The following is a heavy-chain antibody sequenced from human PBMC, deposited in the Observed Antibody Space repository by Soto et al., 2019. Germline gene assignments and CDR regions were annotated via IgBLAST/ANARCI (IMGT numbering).Heavy chain of an antibody. V-gene: IGHV3-48*02. D-gene: IGHD5-18*01. CDR3: ASAVDTAMIDRNYFDY. CDR2: ISSSSSTI. J-gene: IGHJ4*02. CDR1: GFTFSSYS. Sequence: EVQLVESGGGLVQPGGSLRLSCAASGFTFSSYSMNWVRQAPGKGLEWVSYISSSSSTIYYADSVKGRFTISRDNAKNXLYLQMNSLRDEDTAVYYCASAVDTAMIDRNYFDYWGQGTLVTVSS.